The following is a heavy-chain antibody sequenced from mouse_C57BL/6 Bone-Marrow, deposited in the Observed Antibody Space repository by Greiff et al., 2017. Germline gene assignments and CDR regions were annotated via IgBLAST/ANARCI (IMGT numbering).Heavy chain of an antibody. V-gene: IGHV1-61*01. CDR3: ARYDYYGSSPRAMDY. CDR1: GYTFTSYW. D-gene: IGHD1-1*01. CDR2: IYPSDSET. Sequence: QVQLKQPGAELVRPGSSVKLSCKASGYTFTSYWMDWVKQRPGQGLEWIGNIYPSDSETHYNQKFKDKATLTVDKSSSTAYMQLSSLTSEDSAVYYCARYDYYGSSPRAMDYWGQGTSVTVSS. J-gene: IGHJ4*01.